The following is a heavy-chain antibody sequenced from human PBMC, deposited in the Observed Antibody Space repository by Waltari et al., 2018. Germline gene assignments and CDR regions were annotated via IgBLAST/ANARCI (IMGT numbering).Heavy chain of an antibody. CDR3: ARGQGIALGLGYYYYGMDV. Sequence: QVQLQQWGAGLLKPSETLSLTCAVYGGSFSGYYWCWIRQPPGKGLEWIGEINHSGSTNYNPSLKSRVTISVDTSKNQFSLKLSSVTAADTAVYYCARGQGIALGLGYYYYGMDVWGQGTTVTVSS. CDR1: GGSFSGYY. V-gene: IGHV4-34*01. CDR2: INHSGST. D-gene: IGHD6-13*01. J-gene: IGHJ6*02.